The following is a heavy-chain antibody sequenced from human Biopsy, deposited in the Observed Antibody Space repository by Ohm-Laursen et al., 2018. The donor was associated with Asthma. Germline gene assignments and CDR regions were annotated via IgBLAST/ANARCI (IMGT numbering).Heavy chain of an antibody. CDR2: IMTVFGTT. CDR1: GGTFSNFA. CDR3: ARCQVGYSSGRSLLLKKIYYSGMDV. J-gene: IGHJ6*02. Sequence: SSVKVSCKAPGGTFSNFAISWVRQAPGQGLEWLGGIMTVFGTTNYAQKFQGRVTITADESTSTAYMEVTILRSEDTAIYYYARCQVGYSSGRSLLLKKIYYSGMDVWGQGTAVTVSS. V-gene: IGHV1-69*01. D-gene: IGHD6-19*01.